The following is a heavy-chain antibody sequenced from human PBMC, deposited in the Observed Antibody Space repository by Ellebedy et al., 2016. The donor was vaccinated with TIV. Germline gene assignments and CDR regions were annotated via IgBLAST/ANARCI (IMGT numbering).Heavy chain of an antibody. CDR2: ISYDGSNK. J-gene: IGHJ3*02. CDR3: AKKEGSYYASGGDAFDI. D-gene: IGHD1-26*01. V-gene: IGHV3-30-3*02. CDR1: GFTFSSYA. Sequence: GESLKISXAASGFTFSSYAMHWVRQAPGKGLEWVAVISYDGSNKYYADSVKGRFTISRDNSKNTLYLQMNSLRAEDTAVYYCAKKEGSYYASGGDAFDIWGQGTMVTVSS.